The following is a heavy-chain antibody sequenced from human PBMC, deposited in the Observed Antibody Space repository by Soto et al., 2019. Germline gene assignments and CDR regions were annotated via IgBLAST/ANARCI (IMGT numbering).Heavy chain of an antibody. J-gene: IGHJ6*02. CDR1: GGTLSNYA. V-gene: IGHV1-69*01. Sequence: QVQLVQSAAEVKKPGSSVKVSCKASGGTLSNYAFTWVRQAPGQGLEWMGGIIPIFNTANYAQKFQVRVTITADESTSTAYMEVNSLRSEDTAVYYCARVRPTDYVGNYNNGMDVWGQGTTVTVSS. CDR2: IIPIFNTA. D-gene: IGHD4-17*01. CDR3: ARVRPTDYVGNYNNGMDV.